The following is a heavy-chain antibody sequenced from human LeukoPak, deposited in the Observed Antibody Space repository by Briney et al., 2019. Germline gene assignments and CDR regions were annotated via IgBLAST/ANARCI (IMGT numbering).Heavy chain of an antibody. CDR3: ARDRGGGMDV. Sequence: PSETLSLTCTVSGGSISSGGYYWSWIRQHPGKGLEWIGYIYYSGSTYYNSSLKSLVTISVDTSKNQFSLKLSSVTAADTAVYYCARDRGGGMDVWGQGTTVTVSS. CDR2: IYYSGST. D-gene: IGHD3-16*01. J-gene: IGHJ6*02. CDR1: GGSISSGGYY. V-gene: IGHV4-31*01.